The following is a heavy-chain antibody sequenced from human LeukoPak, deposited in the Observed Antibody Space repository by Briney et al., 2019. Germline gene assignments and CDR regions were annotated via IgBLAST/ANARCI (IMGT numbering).Heavy chain of an antibody. CDR3: ARGYSSSWYYFDY. D-gene: IGHD6-13*01. CDR2: IYYSGST. CDR1: GGSISSYY. Sequence: SETLSLTCTVSGGSISSYYWSWIRQPPGKGLEWIGYIYYSGSTNYNPSLKSRVTISVDTSKNQFSLKLTSVTAADTAVYYCARGYSSSWYYFDYWGQGTLVTVS. J-gene: IGHJ4*02. V-gene: IGHV4-59*01.